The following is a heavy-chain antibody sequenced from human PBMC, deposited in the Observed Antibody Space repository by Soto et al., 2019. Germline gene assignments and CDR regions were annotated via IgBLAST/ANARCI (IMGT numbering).Heavy chain of an antibody. V-gene: IGHV4-30-2*01. D-gene: IGHD3-3*01. CDR1: GGSISSGGYS. CDR3: ARAGSITEWLLYAYDY. Sequence: SETLSLTCAVSGGSISSGGYSWSWIRQPPGKGLEWIGYIYHSGSTYYNPSLKSRVTISVDRSKNQFSLKLSSVTAADTAVYYCARAGSITEWLLYAYDYWGQGTLVTVSS. CDR2: IYHSGST. J-gene: IGHJ4*02.